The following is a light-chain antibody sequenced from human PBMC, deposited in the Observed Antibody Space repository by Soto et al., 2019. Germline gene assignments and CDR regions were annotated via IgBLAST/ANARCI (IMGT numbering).Light chain of an antibody. CDR1: QSVNRY. CDR3: QQRYNWPPYT. V-gene: IGKV3-11*01. Sequence: DILLTQSPATLSLSPGERATLSCRASQSVNRYLAWYQQKPGQAPRLLIYDASNRATGIPARFSGSGSGTDFTLIISSLEPEDFAVYYCQQRYNWPPYTFGQGTKLEIQ. J-gene: IGKJ2*01. CDR2: DAS.